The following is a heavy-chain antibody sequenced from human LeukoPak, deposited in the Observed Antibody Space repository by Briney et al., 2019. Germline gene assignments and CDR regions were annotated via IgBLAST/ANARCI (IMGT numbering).Heavy chain of an antibody. J-gene: IGHJ4*02. D-gene: IGHD5-18*01. CDR3: ARHSTAMVHFDY. Sequence: SETLSLTCAVYGGSFSGYYWSWIRQPPGKGLEWIGSIYYSGSTYYNPSLKSRVTISVDTSENEFSLKLSSVTAADTAVYYCARHSTAMVHFDYWGQGTLVTVSS. CDR2: IYYSGST. V-gene: IGHV4-34*01. CDR1: GGSFSGYY.